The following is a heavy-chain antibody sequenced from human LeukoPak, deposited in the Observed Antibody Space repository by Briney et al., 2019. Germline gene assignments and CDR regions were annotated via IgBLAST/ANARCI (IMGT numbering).Heavy chain of an antibody. D-gene: IGHD2-15*01. CDR3: ARVRYCSGGNCYPNWFDP. CDR1: GYTFTSYG. J-gene: IGHJ5*02. Sequence: ASVKVSCKASGYTFTSYGISWVRQAPGQGLEWMGWISVYNGNTNCAEQLQGRVTMTTDTSSYTAYMELGGLRSDDTAVYYCARVRYCSGGNCYPNWFDPWGQGTLVTVSS. V-gene: IGHV1-18*04. CDR2: ISVYNGNT.